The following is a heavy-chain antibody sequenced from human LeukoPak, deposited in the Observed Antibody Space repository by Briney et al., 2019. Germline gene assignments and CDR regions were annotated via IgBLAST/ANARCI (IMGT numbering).Heavy chain of an antibody. V-gene: IGHV4-31*03. J-gene: IGHJ6*03. CDR1: GTSISSSTYYY. CDR3: ARGIRHGVFDFWSGYGPKAPYYYYYYCMDV. D-gene: IGHD3-3*01. CDR2: IYYLDAT. Sequence: SETLSLTCTVSGTSISSSTYYYWSWIRQHPGEAPEWMGYIYYLDATYYSPSLKSRVTISVDTSKNQFSLKLSSVTAADTAVYYCARGIRHGVFDFWSGYGPKAPYYYYYYCMDVWGKGTTVTVSS.